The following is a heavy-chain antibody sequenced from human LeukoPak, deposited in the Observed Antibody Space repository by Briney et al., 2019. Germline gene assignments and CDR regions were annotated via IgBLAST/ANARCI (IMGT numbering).Heavy chain of an antibody. CDR1: GFTFSSYE. Sequence: QPGGSLRLSCAASGFTFSSYEMNWVRQAPGNGLEWVSYISSSGSTIYYADSVKGRFTISRDNAKNSLYLQMNSLRAEDTAVYYCAKGDITIFGVVIQPGWYYWGQGTLVTVSS. J-gene: IGHJ4*02. D-gene: IGHD3-3*01. CDR3: AKGDITIFGVVIQPGWYY. CDR2: ISSSGSTI. V-gene: IGHV3-48*03.